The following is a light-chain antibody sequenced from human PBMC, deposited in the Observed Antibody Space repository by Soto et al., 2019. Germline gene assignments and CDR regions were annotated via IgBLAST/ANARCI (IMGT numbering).Light chain of an antibody. V-gene: IGKV3-20*01. CDR3: HQCDSSPWT. J-gene: IGKJ1*01. CDR1: QTIGSSY. Sequence: EIALTQSPDTLYLSPGERATLSCRAIQTIGSSYLAWYQQKPGQAPRLLIYGASSRATGIPARFSGSGSGTDFTLTISSLEPEDFAVFYCHQCDSSPWTFGQGTKVDIK. CDR2: GAS.